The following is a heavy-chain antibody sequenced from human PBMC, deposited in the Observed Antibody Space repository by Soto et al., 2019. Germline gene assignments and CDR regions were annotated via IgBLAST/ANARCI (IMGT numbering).Heavy chain of an antibody. J-gene: IGHJ4*02. CDR3: AKSASSSITMVRGVIGYYFDY. D-gene: IGHD3-10*01. Sequence: EVQLLESGGGLVQPGGSLRLSCAASGFTFSSYAMSWVRQAPGKGLEWVSALSGSGGSTYYADSVKGRFTISRDNSKNMLYLQMNSLRAEDTAVYYCAKSASSSITMVRGVIGYYFDYWGQGTLVTVSS. CDR2: LSGSGGST. CDR1: GFTFSSYA. V-gene: IGHV3-23*01.